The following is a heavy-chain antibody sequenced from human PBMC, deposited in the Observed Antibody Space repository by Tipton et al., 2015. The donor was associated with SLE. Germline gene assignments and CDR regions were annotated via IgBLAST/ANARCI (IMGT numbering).Heavy chain of an antibody. CDR2: INWNGGST. CDR3: AKGVRWNIDPFYFDY. J-gene: IGHJ4*02. CDR1: GFTFSSYG. Sequence: SLRLSCAASGFTFSSYGMHWVRQAPGKGLEWVAGINWNGGSTSYVDSVRGRFTISRDDSKNTLYLQMNSLRGDDTAIYYCAKGVRWNIDPFYFDYWGQGTLVTVSS. V-gene: IGHV3-NL1*01. D-gene: IGHD1/OR15-1a*01.